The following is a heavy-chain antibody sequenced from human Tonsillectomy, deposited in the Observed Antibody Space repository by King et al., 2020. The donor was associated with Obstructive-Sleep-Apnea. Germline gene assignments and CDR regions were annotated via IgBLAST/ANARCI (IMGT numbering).Heavy chain of an antibody. CDR2: IHHSGST. Sequence: HVQLQQWGAGLLKPSETLSLTCAVYGGSFSGYYWSWIRQPPGKGLEWIGEIHHSGSTNYNPSLKSRVTISVDTSKNQFSLKLSSVTAADTAVYYCARGRRRFNNWFDPWGQGTLVTVSS. V-gene: IGHV4-34*01. D-gene: IGHD5-12*01. J-gene: IGHJ5*02. CDR3: ARGRRRFNNWFDP. CDR1: GGSFSGYY.